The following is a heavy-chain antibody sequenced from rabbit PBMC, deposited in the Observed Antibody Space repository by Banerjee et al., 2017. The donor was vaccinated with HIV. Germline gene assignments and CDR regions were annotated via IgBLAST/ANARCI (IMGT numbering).Heavy chain of an antibody. J-gene: IGHJ4*01. D-gene: IGHD7-1*01. CDR3: ARGIYAGYSSPDYFNL. Sequence: QSLEESGGDLVKSGASLTLTCKASGFSFSTSYYMCWVRQAPGKGLEWIACIYANSGGSTYYANWAKGRFTISKTSSTTVTLQMTSLTAADTATYFCARGIYAGYSSPDYFNLWGPGTLVTVS. V-gene: IGHV1S40*01. CDR1: GFSFSTSYY. CDR2: IYANSGGST.